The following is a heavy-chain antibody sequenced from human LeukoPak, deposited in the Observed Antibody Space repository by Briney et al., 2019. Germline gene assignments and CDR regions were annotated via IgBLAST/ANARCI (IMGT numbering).Heavy chain of an antibody. D-gene: IGHD6-19*01. V-gene: IGHV3-74*01. Sequence: PGGSLRLSCAASGFTFSSYYVHWVRQPPGKGLVWVSRINSDGGDTGYVDSVKGRFTISRDNAKNTVYLQMNSLRAEDTAVYYCAREVENTSGWYSHFDYWGQGTLVTVSS. CDR3: AREVENTSGWYSHFDY. CDR2: INSDGGDT. CDR1: GFTFSSYY. J-gene: IGHJ4*02.